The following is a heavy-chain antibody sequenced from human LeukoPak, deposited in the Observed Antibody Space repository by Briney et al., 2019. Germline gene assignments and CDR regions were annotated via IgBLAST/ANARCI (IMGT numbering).Heavy chain of an antibody. CDR2: IKQDGSEK. CDR1: GFTFSSYW. J-gene: IGHJ4*02. CDR3: ASTHDPVTYSSSWY. V-gene: IGHV3-7*01. Sequence: GGSLRLSCAASGFTFSSYWMSWVRQAPGKGLEWVANIKQDGSEKYYVDSVKGRFTISRDNAKNSLYLQMNSLRAEDTAVYYCASTHDPVTYSSSWYWGQGTLVTVSS. D-gene: IGHD6-13*01.